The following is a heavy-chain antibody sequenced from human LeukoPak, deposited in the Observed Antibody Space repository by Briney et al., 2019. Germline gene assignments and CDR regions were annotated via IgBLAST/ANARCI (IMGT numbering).Heavy chain of an antibody. CDR3: ARVSREGQYSSSSGFWFDP. CDR2: IYYSGST. V-gene: IGHV4-59*01. D-gene: IGHD6-6*01. CDR1: GGSISSYY. Sequence: SETLSLTCTVSGGSISSYYWSWIRQPPGKGLEWIGYIYYSGSTNYNPSLKSRVTISVDTSKNQFSLKLSSVTAADTAVYYCARVSREGQYSSSSGFWFDPWGQGTLVTVSS. J-gene: IGHJ5*02.